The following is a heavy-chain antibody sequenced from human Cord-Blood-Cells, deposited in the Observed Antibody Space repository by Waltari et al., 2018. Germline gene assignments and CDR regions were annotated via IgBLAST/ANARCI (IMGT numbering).Heavy chain of an antibody. Sequence: QLQLQESGPGLVTPSETLSLTCTVPGGSITSSIYYWGWIRQPPGKGLEWIGSIYYSGSTYYNPPLMRRVTISVDTSKNQFSLKLSSVTAADTAVYYCARQDCSGGSCYEYFQHWGQGTLVTVSS. V-gene: IGHV4-39*01. D-gene: IGHD2-15*01. J-gene: IGHJ1*01. CDR2: IYYSGST. CDR3: ARQDCSGGSCYEYFQH. CDR1: GGSITSSIYY.